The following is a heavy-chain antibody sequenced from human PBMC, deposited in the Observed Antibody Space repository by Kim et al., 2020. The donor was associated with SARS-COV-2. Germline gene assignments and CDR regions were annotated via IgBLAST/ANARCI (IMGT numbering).Heavy chain of an antibody. CDR1: GFTFSNAW. CDR2: IKSKTDGGTT. V-gene: IGHV3-15*01. J-gene: IGHJ6*02. CDR3: TTEPVLRYFDWLLTDYYGMDV. D-gene: IGHD3-9*01. Sequence: GGSLRLSCAASGFTFSNAWMSWVRQAPGKGLEWVGRIKSKTDGGTTDYAAPVKGRFTISRDDSKNTLYLQMNSLKTEDTAVYYCTTEPVLRYFDWLLTDYYGMDVWGQGTTVTVSS.